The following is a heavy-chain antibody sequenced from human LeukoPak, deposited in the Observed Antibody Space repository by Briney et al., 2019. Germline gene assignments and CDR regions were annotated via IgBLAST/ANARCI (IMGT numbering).Heavy chain of an antibody. D-gene: IGHD3-22*01. J-gene: IGHJ4*02. CDR1: GGSISSSSYY. V-gene: IGHV4-39*01. CDR2: IYYSGST. CDR3: ARQDQNDYYYDSSGYYLPNSYLDY. Sequence: SETLSLTCTVSGGSISSSSYYWGWIRQPPGKGLEWIGSIYYSGSTYYNPSLKSRVTISVDTSKNQFSLKLSSVTAADTAVYYCARQDQNDYYYDSSGYYLPNSYLDYWGQGTLVTVSS.